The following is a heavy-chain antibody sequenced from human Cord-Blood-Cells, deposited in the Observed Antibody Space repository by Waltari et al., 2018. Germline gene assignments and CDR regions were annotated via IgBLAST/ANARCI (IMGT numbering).Heavy chain of an antibody. CDR3: ARSRDGYNFDY. Sequence: QVQLVQSGAEVKKPGASVKVSCTACGYTFPSYYKHWVRQAPGQGLEWMGIINPSGGSTSYAHKFQGRVTMTRDTSTSTVYMELSSLRSEDTAVYYCARSRDGYNFDYWGQGTLVTVSS. J-gene: IGHJ4*02. CDR2: INPSGGST. CDR1: GYTFPSYY. V-gene: IGHV1-46*01. D-gene: IGHD5-12*01.